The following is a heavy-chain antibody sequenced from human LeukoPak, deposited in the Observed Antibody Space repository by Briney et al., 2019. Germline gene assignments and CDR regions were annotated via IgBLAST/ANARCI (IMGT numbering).Heavy chain of an antibody. Sequence: GGSLRLSCAASGFTFSSYAMSWVPQAPGEGLEWVSAISGSGGSTYYADSVKGRFTISRDISKNTLYLQMNSLRAEDTAVYYCAKDPLIVPAAMTVGWFDPWGQGTLVTVSS. D-gene: IGHD2-2*01. CDR3: AKDPLIVPAAMTVGWFDP. J-gene: IGHJ5*02. CDR1: GFTFSSYA. V-gene: IGHV3-23*01. CDR2: ISGSGGST.